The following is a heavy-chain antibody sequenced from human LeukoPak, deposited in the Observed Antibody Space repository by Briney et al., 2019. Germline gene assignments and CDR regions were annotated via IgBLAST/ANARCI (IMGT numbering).Heavy chain of an antibody. CDR3: AKDRSGPAEH. V-gene: IGHV3-30*02. J-gene: IGHJ1*01. CDR2: IQYDGSNK. CDR1: GFMFRSYG. Sequence: PGGSLRLSCAASGFMFRSYGMHWVRQAPGKGLEWVAFIQYDGSNKYYADSVKDRFTISRDNSKNTLYLQMNSLRAEDTAVYYCAKDRSGPAEHWGQGTLVTVSS.